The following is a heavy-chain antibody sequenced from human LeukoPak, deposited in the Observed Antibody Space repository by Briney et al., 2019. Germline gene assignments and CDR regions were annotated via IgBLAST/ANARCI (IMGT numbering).Heavy chain of an antibody. D-gene: IGHD2-2*01. CDR1: GFTFSIYG. Sequence: GGSLILSCAASGFTFSIYGIHWVRQAPGKGLEWVALISWDGSNKYYADSVKGRLTMHRDNSKNTLYPQTNSLRAEDTAVYYCAKGDLGYCRSTSCPDAFDIWGQGTMVTVSS. V-gene: IGHV3-30*18. CDR3: AKGDLGYCRSTSCPDAFDI. J-gene: IGHJ3*02. CDR2: ISWDGSNK.